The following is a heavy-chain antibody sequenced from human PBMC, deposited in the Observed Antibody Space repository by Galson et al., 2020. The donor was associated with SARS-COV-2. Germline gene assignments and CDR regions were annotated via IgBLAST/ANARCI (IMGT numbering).Heavy chain of an antibody. CDR1: GFTLYNYW. CDR2: INYDGSTT. J-gene: IGHJ3*02. V-gene: IGHV3-74*01. Sequence: AGGSLRLSCAASGFTLYNYWMHWVRQAPGKGLEWVSRINYDGSTTTYADSVMGRFTISRDNAGNMLYLQMNSLRAEDTAVYYCVRDERTATTDVAFDIWGQGTLVSVSS. CDR3: VRDERTATTDVAFDI.